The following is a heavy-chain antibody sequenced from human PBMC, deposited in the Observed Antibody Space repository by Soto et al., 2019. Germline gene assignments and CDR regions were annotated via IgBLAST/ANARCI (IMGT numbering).Heavy chain of an antibody. CDR2: INHSGST. V-gene: IGHV4-34*01. CDR1: GGSFSGYY. D-gene: IGHD6-6*01. J-gene: IGHJ5*02. CDR3: ARDRYSSSTLEGPWFDP. Sequence: PSETLSLTCAVYGGSFSGYYWSWIRQPPGKGLEWIGEINHSGSTNYNPPLKSRVTISVDTSKNQFSLKLSSVTAADTAVYYCARDRYSSSTLEGPWFDPWGQGTLVTVSS.